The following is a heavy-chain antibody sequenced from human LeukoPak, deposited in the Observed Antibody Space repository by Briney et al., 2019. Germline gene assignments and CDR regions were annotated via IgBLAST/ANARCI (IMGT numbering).Heavy chain of an antibody. CDR1: GGSISSYY. J-gene: IGHJ2*01. CDR3: ARLHSSGWHNWYFDL. D-gene: IGHD6-19*01. CDR2: IYTSGST. Sequence: SETLSLTCTVSGGSISSYYWSWIRQPAEKGLEWIGRIYTSGSTNYNPSLKSRVTMSVDTSKNQFSLKLSSVTAADTAVYYCARLHSSGWHNWYFDLWGRGTLVTVSS. V-gene: IGHV4-4*07.